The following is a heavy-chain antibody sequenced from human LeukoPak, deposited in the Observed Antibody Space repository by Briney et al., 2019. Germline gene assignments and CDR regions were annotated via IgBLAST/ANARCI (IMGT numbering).Heavy chain of an antibody. CDR2: MNPNSGNT. V-gene: IGHV1-8*03. Sequence: GASVKVSCETSGYTFTNYDINWVRQASGQGLEWMGWMNPNSGNTDYAQNFRGRVTFTRDTSTRTAYMELTSLRSEDTVVYYCARSRFGRGVDFDYWGQGTLVTASS. J-gene: IGHJ4*02. CDR1: GYTFTNYD. D-gene: IGHD2-8*02. CDR3: ARSRFGRGVDFDY.